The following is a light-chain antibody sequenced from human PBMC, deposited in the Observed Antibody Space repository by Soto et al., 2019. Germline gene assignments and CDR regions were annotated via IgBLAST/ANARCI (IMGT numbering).Light chain of an antibody. CDR2: KDS. V-gene: IGLV3-25*03. Sequence: SYELTQPPSVSVSPGQTARITCSGDALPKQYAYWYQQKPGQAPVLVIYKDSERPSGIPERFSGSSSGTTVTLTISGVQEEDEAGYYCQSADSSGTWVLDGGTKVTVL. CDR3: QSADSSGTWV. J-gene: IGLJ3*02. CDR1: ALPKQY.